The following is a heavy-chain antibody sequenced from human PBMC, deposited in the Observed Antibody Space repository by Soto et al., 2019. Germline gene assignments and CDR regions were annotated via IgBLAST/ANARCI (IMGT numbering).Heavy chain of an antibody. V-gene: IGHV4-39*01. CDR1: GGSISSSSYY. CDR3: ARLRYGSGSYKFYYFDY. Sequence: SETLSLTCTVSGGSISSSSYYCCGIRQPPWKGLEWIGSIYYSGSTYYNPSLKSRVTISVDTSKNQFSLKLSSVTAADTAVYYCARLRYGSGSYKFYYFDYWGQGTLVTVSS. CDR2: IYYSGST. D-gene: IGHD3-10*01. J-gene: IGHJ4*02.